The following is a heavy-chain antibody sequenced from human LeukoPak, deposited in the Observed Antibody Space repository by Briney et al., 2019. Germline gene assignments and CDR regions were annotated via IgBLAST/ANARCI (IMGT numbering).Heavy chain of an antibody. D-gene: IGHD5/OR15-5a*01. V-gene: IGHV3-48*01. J-gene: IGHJ4*02. CDR3: AVSFDY. Sequence: DYADSVKGRFTISRDNAKNSLYLQMNGLRAEDTAVYYCAVSFDYWGQGTLVTVSS.